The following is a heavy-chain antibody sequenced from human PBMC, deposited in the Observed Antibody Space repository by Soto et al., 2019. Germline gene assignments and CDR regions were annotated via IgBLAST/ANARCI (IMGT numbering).Heavy chain of an antibody. J-gene: IGHJ6*02. V-gene: IGHV3-53*01. CDR2: IYSGGVT. Sequence: GGSLRLSCAASGFTVKNYQMNWVRQAPGKGLEWVSVIYSGGVTYYPDSVKGRFTTIRDTSKNTVYLQMNSLRADVTAMYYCARDPSTTGYYGLDVWGQGTTVTVSS. CDR3: ARDPSTTGYYGLDV. CDR1: GFTVKNYQ.